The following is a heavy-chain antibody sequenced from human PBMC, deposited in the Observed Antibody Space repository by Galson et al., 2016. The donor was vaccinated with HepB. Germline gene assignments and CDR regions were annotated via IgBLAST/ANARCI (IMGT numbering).Heavy chain of an antibody. CDR1: GFTFSRYW. Sequence: SLRLSCAASGFTFSRYWMAWIRQAPGKGLEWVGNIKEDGSEKYYADSVKGRFTISRDNAKNSLYLQMNSLRVEDTAVYYCARAGGRSSSWSDFWGQGTLVTVSS. CDR2: IKEDGSEK. V-gene: IGHV3-7*04. D-gene: IGHD6-13*01. CDR3: ARAGGRSSSWSDF. J-gene: IGHJ4*02.